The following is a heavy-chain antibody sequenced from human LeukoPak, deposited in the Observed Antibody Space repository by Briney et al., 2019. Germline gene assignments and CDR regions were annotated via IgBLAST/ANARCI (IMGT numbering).Heavy chain of an antibody. CDR1: GFTFSSYW. CDR2: IKQDGSEK. CDR3: ARAAYSSTWCSRYFDL. D-gene: IGHD6-13*01. V-gene: IGHV3-7*01. Sequence: PGGSLRLSCAASGFTFSSYWMSWVRQAPGKGLEWVANIKQDGSEKYYVDSVKGRFTISRENAKNSLYLQMNSLRAGDTAVYYCARAAYSSTWCSRYFDLWGRGTLVTVSS. J-gene: IGHJ2*01.